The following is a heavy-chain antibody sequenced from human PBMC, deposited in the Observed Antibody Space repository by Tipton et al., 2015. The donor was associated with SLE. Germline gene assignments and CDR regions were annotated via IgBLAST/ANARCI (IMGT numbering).Heavy chain of an antibody. CDR1: GGSFSGYY. J-gene: IGHJ4*02. D-gene: IGHD6-6*01. CDR2: INHSGST. CDR3: ARISYGSSCGGFDY. V-gene: IGHV4-34*01. Sequence: LRLSCAVYGGSFSGYYWSWIRQPPGKGLEWIGEINHSGSTNYNPSLKSRVTISVDTSKNQFSLKLSSVTAADTAVYYCARISYGSSCGGFDYWGLVTLGTVSS.